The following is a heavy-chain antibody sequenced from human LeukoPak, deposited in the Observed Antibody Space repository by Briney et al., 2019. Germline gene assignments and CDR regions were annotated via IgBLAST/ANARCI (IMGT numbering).Heavy chain of an antibody. J-gene: IGHJ6*03. CDR3: ARGGYSYGRYYYYMDV. CDR2: ISSTSAYI. Sequence: GGSLRVSCAASGFAFRSYRMHWVRQAPGKGLEWVSSISSTSAYIYYADSLKGRFTISRDNAKNSLYLQTNSLRAEDTAVYYCARGGYSYGRYYYYMDVWGIGTAVTVSS. CDR1: GFAFRSYR. D-gene: IGHD5-18*01. V-gene: IGHV3-21*06.